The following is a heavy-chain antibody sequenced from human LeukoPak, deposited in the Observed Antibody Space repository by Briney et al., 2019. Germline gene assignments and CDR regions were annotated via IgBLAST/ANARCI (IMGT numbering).Heavy chain of an antibody. V-gene: IGHV1-8*02. Sequence: EASVKVSCKASGYTFTGYYMHWVRQATGQGLEWMGWMNPNSGNTGYAQKFQGRVTMTRNTSISTAYMELSSLRSEDTAVYYCARGAKNYYYYMDVWGKGTTVTISS. CDR1: GYTFTGYY. J-gene: IGHJ6*03. CDR3: ARGAKNYYYYMDV. CDR2: MNPNSGNT. D-gene: IGHD4/OR15-4a*01.